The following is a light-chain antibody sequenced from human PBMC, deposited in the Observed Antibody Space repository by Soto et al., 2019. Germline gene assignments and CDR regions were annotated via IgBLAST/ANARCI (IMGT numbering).Light chain of an antibody. CDR1: SSNIGGNT. CDR2: DNS. J-gene: IGLJ3*02. CDR3: QSYDSSLSGWV. Sequence: QSVLTQPPSLSGTPGQRVTISCSGSSSNIGGNTVHWYQHLPGTAPKLLISDNSNRPSGVPDRYSGSKSGTSASLAITGLQAEDEADYYCQSYDSSLSGWVFGGGTKVTVL. V-gene: IGLV1-40*01.